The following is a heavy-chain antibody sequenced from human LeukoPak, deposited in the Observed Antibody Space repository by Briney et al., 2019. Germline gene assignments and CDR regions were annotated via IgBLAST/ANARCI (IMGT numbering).Heavy chain of an antibody. V-gene: IGHV4-31*03. D-gene: IGHD2-2*01. CDR1: GGSISSGGYY. CDR3: ARDVFLASDAFDI. J-gene: IGHJ3*02. Sequence: SETLSLTCTVSGGSISSGGYYWSWIRQHPGKGLEWLGPIFSSASTIYNPSLKSRVIISVDTTKNQFSLKLTSVTAADTAIYYCARDVFLASDAFDIWGQGTKVSVSS. CDR2: IFSSAST.